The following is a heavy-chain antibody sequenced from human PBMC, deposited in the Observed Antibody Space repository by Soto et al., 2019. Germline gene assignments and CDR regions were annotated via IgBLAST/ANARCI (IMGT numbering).Heavy chain of an antibody. V-gene: IGHV3-23*01. CDR2: ISGSGYNI. J-gene: IGHJ4*02. CDR1: GFTFGRYG. D-gene: IGHD3-3*01. CDR3: SKFGPGADY. Sequence: QPGGSLRLSCAVSGFTFGRYGMIWVRQAPGKGLEWVAHISGSGYNINYAESVKGRFTTSRDNSKGTLYLQMNSLSVEDTALYYCSKFGPGADYWGQGTLVTVSS.